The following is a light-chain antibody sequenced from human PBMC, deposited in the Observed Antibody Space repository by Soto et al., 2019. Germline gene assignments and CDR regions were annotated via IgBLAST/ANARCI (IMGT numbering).Light chain of an antibody. Sequence: ELVLTQSPGTLSLSPGERATLSCRASQSVSSSYLAWYQQKPGQAPRLLIYGASSRATGIPDRFSGSGSGTDFTLTISRLEPEDFAVYYCQQYGSSPPDLTFGGGTKVDIK. CDR3: QQYGSSPPDLT. CDR2: GAS. CDR1: QSVSSSY. V-gene: IGKV3-20*01. J-gene: IGKJ4*01.